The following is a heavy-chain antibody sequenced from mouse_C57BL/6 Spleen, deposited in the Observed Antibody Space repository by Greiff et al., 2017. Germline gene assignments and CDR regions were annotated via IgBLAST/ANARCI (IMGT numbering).Heavy chain of an antibody. CDR1: GYTFTDYN. D-gene: IGHD2-5*01. V-gene: IGHV1-22*01. CDR3: AGEAYYSNYVQFAY. Sequence: EVQLQQSGPELVKPGASVKMSCKASGYTFTDYNMHWVKQSHGKSLEWIGYINPNNGGTSYNQQFKGKATLTVNKSSSTAYMELRRLASEDSAVYYCAGEAYYSNYVQFAYWGQGTLVTVSA. CDR2: INPNNGGT. J-gene: IGHJ3*01.